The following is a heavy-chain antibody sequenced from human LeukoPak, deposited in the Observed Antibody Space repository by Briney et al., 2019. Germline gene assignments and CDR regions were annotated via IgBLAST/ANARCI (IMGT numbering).Heavy chain of an antibody. CDR2: IYSGGST. CDR1: GFTVSSNY. D-gene: IGHD3-22*01. CDR3: ARDYYYDSSGYYYYYMDV. V-gene: IGHV3-53*01. J-gene: IGHJ6*03. Sequence: GGSLRLSCAASGFTVSSNYMSWVRQAPGKGLEWVSVIYSGGSTYYADSVKGRFTISRDNSKNTLYLQMDSLRAEDTAVYYCARDYYYDSSGYYYYYMDVWGKGTPVTVSS.